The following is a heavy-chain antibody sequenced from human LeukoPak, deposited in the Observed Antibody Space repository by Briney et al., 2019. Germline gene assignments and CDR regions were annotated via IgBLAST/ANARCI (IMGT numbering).Heavy chain of an antibody. CDR2: IHYDGTNE. J-gene: IGHJ5*02. D-gene: IGHD3-10*01. Sequence: GGSLRLSCTASGFIFSNFYMSWVRQAPGKGLEWVAFIHYDGTNEYYADSVKGRFTISRDNFKNTLSLQMNGLRVEDTALYYCVNSGFDPWGQGTLVTVSS. V-gene: IGHV3-30*02. CDR3: VNSGFDP. CDR1: GFIFSNFY.